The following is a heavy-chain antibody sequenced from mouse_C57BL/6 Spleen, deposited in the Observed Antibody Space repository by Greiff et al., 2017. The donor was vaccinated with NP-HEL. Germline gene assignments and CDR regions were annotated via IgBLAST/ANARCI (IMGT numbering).Heavy chain of an antibody. CDR1: VYTFTSSW. V-gene: IGHV1-52*01. J-gene: IGHJ2*01. CDR3: ARGGYPYY. Sequence: QVQLQQPGAELVRPGSSVTLSCPASVYTFTSSWMPWVLPRPIQGLEWIGNIDPSDSETHYNQKFKDKATLTVDKSSSTAYMQLSSLTSEDSAVYYCARGGYPYYWGQGTTLTVSS. CDR2: IDPSDSET. D-gene: IGHD2-2*01.